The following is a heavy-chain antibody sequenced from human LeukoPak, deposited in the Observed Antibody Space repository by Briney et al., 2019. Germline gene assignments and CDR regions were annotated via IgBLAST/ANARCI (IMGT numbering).Heavy chain of an antibody. J-gene: IGHJ4*02. D-gene: IGHD3-22*01. CDR1: GFHFSTYG. Sequence: GGSLRLSCAASGFHFSTYGMNWVRQAPGKGLEWVSFINTGSTTIHHADSVKGRFTISRDNAKNSLYLQMNSLRAEDTAVYYCARGSTYYDSSGQVPFDYWGQGTLVTVSS. V-gene: IGHV3-48*01. CDR2: INTGSTTI. CDR3: ARGSTYYDSSGQVPFDY.